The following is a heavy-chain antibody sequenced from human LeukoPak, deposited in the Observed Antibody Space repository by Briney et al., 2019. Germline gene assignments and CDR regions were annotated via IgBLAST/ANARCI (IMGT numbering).Heavy chain of an antibody. V-gene: IGHV3-53*01. CDR3: AKAPVTTCRGAFCYPFDY. CDR2: LYSGGST. CDR1: GLTVSANY. Sequence: GGSLRLSCAASGLTVSANYMSWVRQAPGKGLEWVSVLYSGGSTYYADSVKGRFTISRDSSKNTLFLQMNRLRPEDAAVYYCAKAPVTTCRGAFCYPFDYWGLGTLVTVSS. D-gene: IGHD2-15*01. J-gene: IGHJ4*02.